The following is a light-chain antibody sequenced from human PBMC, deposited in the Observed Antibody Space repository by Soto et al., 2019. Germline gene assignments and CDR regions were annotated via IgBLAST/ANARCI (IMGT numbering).Light chain of an antibody. CDR2: RAS. Sequence: DIPMTPSPCTLSASVWDAVTITCRASQSIDTWVAWYQQKPGKAPNLLIYRASSLESGVPSRFSGSGSGTEFTLTISSLQPDDFATYYCQHYNSYSEAFGQGTKVDIK. V-gene: IGKV1-5*01. J-gene: IGKJ1*01. CDR1: QSIDTW. CDR3: QHYNSYSEA.